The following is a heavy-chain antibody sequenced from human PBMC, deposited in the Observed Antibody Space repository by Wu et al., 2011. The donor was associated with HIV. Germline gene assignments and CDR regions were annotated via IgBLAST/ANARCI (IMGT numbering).Heavy chain of an antibody. Sequence: IVQSGTEVKKPGASVRVSCEASGYTFIGYYIHWVRQAPGQGLEWMGIINPNNGRATYAQKFQGRVTMTRDTSTSTVYMDLSSLRFEDTAVYYCARTYGDYDKFDYWGQGTLVTVSS. CDR1: GYTFIGYY. V-gene: IGHV1-46*01. D-gene: IGHD4-17*01. CDR3: ARTYGDYDKFDY. J-gene: IGHJ4*02. CDR2: INPNNGRA.